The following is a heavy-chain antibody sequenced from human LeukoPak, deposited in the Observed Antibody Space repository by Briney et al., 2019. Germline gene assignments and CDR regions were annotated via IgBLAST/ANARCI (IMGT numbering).Heavy chain of an antibody. D-gene: IGHD6-13*01. J-gene: IGHJ4*02. CDR3: ARGFIAAAGTGAHFDY. CDR2: MNPNSGNT. V-gene: IGHV1-8*01. Sequence: GASVKVSCKASGYTFTSYDINWVRQATGQGLEWMGWMNPNSGNTGYAQKFRGRVTMTRNTSISTAYMELSSLRSEDTAVYYCARGFIAAAGTGAHFDYWGQGTLVTVSS. CDR1: GYTFTSYD.